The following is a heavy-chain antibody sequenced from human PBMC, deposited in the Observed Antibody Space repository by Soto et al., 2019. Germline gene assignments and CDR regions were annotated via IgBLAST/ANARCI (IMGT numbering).Heavy chain of an antibody. CDR3: ARHGSGDYPAQHWWFDP. CDR2: IYYSGST. V-gene: IGHV4-39*01. CDR1: GGSISSSSYY. Sequence: SETLSLTCTVSGGSISSSSYYWGWIRQPPGKGLEWIGSIYYSGSTYYNPSLKSRVTISVDTSKNQFSLKLSSVTAADTAVYYCARHGSGDYPAQHWWFDPWGQGTLVTVSS. J-gene: IGHJ5*02. D-gene: IGHD4-17*01.